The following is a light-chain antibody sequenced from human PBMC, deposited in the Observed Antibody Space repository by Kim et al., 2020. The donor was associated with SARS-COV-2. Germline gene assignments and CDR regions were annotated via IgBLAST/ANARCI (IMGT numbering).Light chain of an antibody. CDR3: QSAGSSDTWV. V-gene: IGLV3-25*03. J-gene: IGLJ3*02. CDR2: EDS. Sequence: VPQGPTARTTCCGDAGPKKYDYWYQQAPGDAPVLVIYEDSRRPAGLPELFSGYSSGTAGMSTSSGDQGEDEAYYYCQSAGSSDTWVFGGGTQLTVL. CDR1: AGPKKY.